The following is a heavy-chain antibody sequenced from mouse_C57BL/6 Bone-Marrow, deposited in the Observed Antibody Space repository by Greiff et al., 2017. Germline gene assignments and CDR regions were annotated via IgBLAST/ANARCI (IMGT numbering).Heavy chain of an antibody. CDR2: IYPRSGNT. CDR3: ARSPLYYGSSYGGD. CDR1: GYTFTSSG. Sequence: QVQLKESGAELARPGASVTLSCKASGYTFTSSGISWVKQRTGQGLEWIGEIYPRSGNTYYNEKFKGKATLTADKSSSTAYMELRSLTSEDSAVYFCARSPLYYGSSYGGDWGPGTTLTVAS. D-gene: IGHD1-1*01. V-gene: IGHV1-81*01. J-gene: IGHJ2*01.